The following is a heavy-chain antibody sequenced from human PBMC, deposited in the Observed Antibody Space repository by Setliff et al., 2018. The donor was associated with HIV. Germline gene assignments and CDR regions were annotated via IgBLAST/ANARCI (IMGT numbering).Heavy chain of an antibody. CDR3: ASYRKAERWLQLGGNFDY. J-gene: IGHJ4*02. CDR1: GGSISSSSHY. D-gene: IGHD5-12*01. CDR2: IYYSGST. Sequence: SETLSLTCTVSGGSISSSSHYWGWIRQPPGKGLEWIGSIYYSGSTYYNPSLKSRVTISVDTSKNQFSLKLSSVTAADTAVYYCASYRKAERWLQLGGNFDYWGQGTLVTVSS. V-gene: IGHV4-39*01.